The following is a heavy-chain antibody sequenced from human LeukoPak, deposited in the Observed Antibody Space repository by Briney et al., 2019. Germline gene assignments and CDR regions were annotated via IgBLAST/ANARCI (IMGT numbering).Heavy chain of an antibody. V-gene: IGHV4-30-4*07. D-gene: IGHD4-11*01. CDR3: ARVTGTGEIWFDP. CDR1: GGSISSGGYS. CDR2: IYYSGST. J-gene: IGHJ5*02. Sequence: PSETLSLTCAVSGGSISSGGYSWSWLRRPPGKGLEWIGYIYYSGSTYYNPSLKSRVTISVDTSKNQFSLKLSSVTAADTAVYYCARVTGTGEIWFDPWGQGTLVTVSS.